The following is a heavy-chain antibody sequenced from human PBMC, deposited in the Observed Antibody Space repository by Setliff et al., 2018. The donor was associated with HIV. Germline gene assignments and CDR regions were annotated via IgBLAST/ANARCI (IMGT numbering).Heavy chain of an antibody. CDR1: GASISNSNSY. V-gene: IGHV4-39*07. J-gene: IGHJ4*02. Sequence: SETLSLTCTVYGASISNSNSYWGWIRQAPGKRLEWLGSIYDSGSTSYHPSLRSRVTISAATSKNQVSLKLTSVTAADTAVYFCARDPHYFDTSGHYSWFYFDYWGQGTLVTVSS. CDR3: ARDPHYFDTSGHYSWFYFDY. CDR2: IYDSGST. D-gene: IGHD3-22*01.